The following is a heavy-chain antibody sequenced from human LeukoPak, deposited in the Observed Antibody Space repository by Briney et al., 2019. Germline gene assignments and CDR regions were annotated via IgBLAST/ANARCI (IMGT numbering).Heavy chain of an antibody. CDR3: ARRLDL. CDR2: ITHSGST. CDR1: GGSFSGYY. Sequence: SETLSLTCAVYGGSFSGYYWSGIRHPPGKGLEWIGEITHSGSTNYNPSLKSRVTISVDTSKHQFSLKLSSVTAADTAVYYCARRLDLWGRGTLVTVSS. V-gene: IGHV4-34*01. J-gene: IGHJ2*01.